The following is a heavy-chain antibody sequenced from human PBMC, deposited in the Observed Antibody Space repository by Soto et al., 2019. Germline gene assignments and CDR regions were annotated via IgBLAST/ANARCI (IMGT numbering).Heavy chain of an antibody. CDR3: PREIYGGNRDLGD. D-gene: IGHD4-17*01. CDR1: GYTFTSYG. V-gene: IGHV1-18*01. CDR2: MSAYNGNT. Sequence: XPVEACGKASGYTFTSYGISWVRQAPGQGLECMGWMSAYNGNTNYAQKLQGRVTMTTDTSTSTAYMELRSLRSDDTAVYYCPREIYGGNRDLGDWGHGTLVTVSS. J-gene: IGHJ4*01.